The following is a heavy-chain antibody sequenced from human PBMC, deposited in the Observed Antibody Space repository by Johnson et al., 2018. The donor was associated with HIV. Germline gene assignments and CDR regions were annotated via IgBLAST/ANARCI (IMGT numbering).Heavy chain of an antibody. J-gene: IGHJ3*02. CDR1: GFTVSNNY. CDR3: ARVDTAMTYDAVDI. CDR2: IYSGGST. V-gene: IGHV3-53*01. Sequence: VQLVESGGTLIQPGGSLRLSCAASGFTVSNNYMSWVRQAPGQGLEWVSVIYSGGSTYYADSVKGRFTISRDNSKTTLYLQMNSLSAEATAVYYCARVDTAMTYDAVDIWGQGTMVTVSS. D-gene: IGHD5-18*01.